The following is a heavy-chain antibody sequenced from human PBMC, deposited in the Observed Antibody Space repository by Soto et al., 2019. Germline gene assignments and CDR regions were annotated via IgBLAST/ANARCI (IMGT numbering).Heavy chain of an antibody. CDR3: ATRITVFGLLIPPFDP. D-gene: IGHD3-3*01. Sequence: SETLSLTCAVSGYSISSGYYWGWIRQPPGKGLEWIGSIYHSGSTYYNPSLKSRVTISVDTSKNQFSLRLSSVTAADTAIYYCATRITVFGLLIPPFDPWGQGTQVTVSS. CDR2: IYHSGST. CDR1: GYSISSGYY. V-gene: IGHV4-38-2*01. J-gene: IGHJ5*02.